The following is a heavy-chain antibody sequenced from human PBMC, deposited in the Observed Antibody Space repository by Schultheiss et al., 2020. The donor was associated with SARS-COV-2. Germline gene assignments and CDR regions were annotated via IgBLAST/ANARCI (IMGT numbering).Heavy chain of an antibody. CDR1: GGSVSSGSYY. Sequence: SETLSLTCTVSGGSVSSGSYYWSWIRQPPGKGLEWIGYIYYSGSTNYNPSLKSRVTISVDTSKNQFSLKLSSVTAADTAVYYCARVITIFGVVDYWGQGTLVTVSS. J-gene: IGHJ4*02. CDR2: IYYSGST. D-gene: IGHD3-3*01. V-gene: IGHV4-61*01. CDR3: ARVITIFGVVDY.